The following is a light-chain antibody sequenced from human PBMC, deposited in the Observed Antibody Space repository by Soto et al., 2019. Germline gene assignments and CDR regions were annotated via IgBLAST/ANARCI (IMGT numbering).Light chain of an antibody. J-gene: IGKJ2*01. Sequence: DIQMTQSPSSLSASVGDRVTITCRASQSISSCLNWYQQKPGKAPKLLVYAASSLKSGVPSRFSGSGSWTDFTLTISSLQPEDFATYYCQQSSSTLYTFGQGTKLEIK. CDR1: QSISSC. V-gene: IGKV1-39*01. CDR3: QQSSSTLYT. CDR2: AAS.